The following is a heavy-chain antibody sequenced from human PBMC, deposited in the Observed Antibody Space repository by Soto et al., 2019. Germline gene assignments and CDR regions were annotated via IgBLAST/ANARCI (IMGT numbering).Heavy chain of an antibody. CDR1: GGSFSGYY. D-gene: IGHD3-3*01. CDR3: ARGRDYDFWSGYYSLGYMDV. CDR2: INHSGST. J-gene: IGHJ6*03. Sequence: QVQLQQWGAGLLKPSETLSLTCAVYGGSFSGYYWSWIRQPPGKGLEWIGEINHSGSTNYNPSLKSRVTISVDTSKNQFSLKLSSVTAADTAVYYCARGRDYDFWSGYYSLGYMDVWGNGTTVTVSS. V-gene: IGHV4-34*01.